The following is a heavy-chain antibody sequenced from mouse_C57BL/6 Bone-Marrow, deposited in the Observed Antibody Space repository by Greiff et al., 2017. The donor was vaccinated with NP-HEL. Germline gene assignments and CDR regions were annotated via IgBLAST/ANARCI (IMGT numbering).Heavy chain of an antibody. Sequence: VQGVESGAELVRPGASVKLSCKASGYTFTDYYINWVKQRPGQGLEWIARIYPGSGNTYYNEKFKGKATLTAEKSSSTAYMQLSSLTSEDSAVYFCARCPHYVAMDYWGQGTSVTVSS. CDR3: ARCPHYVAMDY. CDR1: GYTFTDYY. D-gene: IGHD1-1*02. J-gene: IGHJ4*01. V-gene: IGHV1-76*01. CDR2: IYPGSGNT.